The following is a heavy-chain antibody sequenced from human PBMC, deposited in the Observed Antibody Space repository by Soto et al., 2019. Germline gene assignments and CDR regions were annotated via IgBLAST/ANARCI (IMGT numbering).Heavy chain of an antibody. CDR3: ARRLRYSRPIEAFDYYYYYYMDV. D-gene: IGHD6-13*01. Sequence: GGSLRLSCAASGFTVSSNYMSWVRQAPGKGLEWVSVIYSGGSTYYADSVKGRFTISRDNSKNTLYLQMNSLRAEDTAVYYCARRLRYSRPIEAFDYYYYYYMDVWGKGTTVTVSS. CDR2: IYSGGST. CDR1: GFTVSSNY. J-gene: IGHJ6*03. V-gene: IGHV3-66*01.